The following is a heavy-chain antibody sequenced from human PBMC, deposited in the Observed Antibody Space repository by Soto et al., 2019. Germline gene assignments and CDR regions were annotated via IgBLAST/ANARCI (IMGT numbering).Heavy chain of an antibody. CDR3: AREGAAAARMFDN. CDR2: INPNGAST. Sequence: QVQLVQSGAEVRNPGASVKVSCKASGYTFNMYYMHWVRQAPGQGLEWMGVINPNGASTTYAQKFQGRLTMTRDTSTSTVYMDLTSLRSEDTAVYYCAREGAAAARMFDNWGQGTLVTVSS. J-gene: IGHJ4*02. V-gene: IGHV1-46*02. CDR1: GYTFNMYY. D-gene: IGHD6-13*01.